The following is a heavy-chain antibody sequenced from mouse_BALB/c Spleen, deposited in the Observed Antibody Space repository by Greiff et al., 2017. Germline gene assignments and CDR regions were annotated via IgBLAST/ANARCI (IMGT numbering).Heavy chain of an antibody. CDR1: GYSITSDYA. D-gene: IGHD1-1*01. V-gene: IGHV3-2*02. CDR2: ISYSGST. CDR3: ARDGSSAMDY. J-gene: IGHJ4*01. Sequence: VQLKESGPGLVKPSQSLSLTCTVTGYSITSDYAWNWIRQFPGNKLEWMGYISYSGSTSYNPSLKSRISITRDTSKNQFFLQLNSVTTEDTATYYCARDGSSAMDYWGQGTSVTVSS.